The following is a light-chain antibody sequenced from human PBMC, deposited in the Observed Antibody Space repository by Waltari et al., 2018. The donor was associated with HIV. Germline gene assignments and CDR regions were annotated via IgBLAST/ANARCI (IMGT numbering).Light chain of an antibody. J-gene: IGLJ2*01. CDR2: EVN. Sequence: QSALTQPPSASGSPGQSVTISCTGTSSDVGRSDYVSWYQQHPGKAPKLLIYEVNKRPSGVPDRFSGSKSGNTASLTVSGLQAEDEAEYYCTSYAGINPVAFGGGTNLTVL. V-gene: IGLV2-8*01. CDR1: SSDVGRSDY. CDR3: TSYAGINPVA.